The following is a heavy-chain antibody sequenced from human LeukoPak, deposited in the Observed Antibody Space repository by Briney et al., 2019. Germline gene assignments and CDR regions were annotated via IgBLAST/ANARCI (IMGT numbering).Heavy chain of an antibody. CDR3: AKLGNQWELRLDY. J-gene: IGHJ4*02. CDR2: ISTSGRT. D-gene: IGHD1-26*01. CDR1: GGSISDYY. V-gene: IGHV4-4*07. Sequence: PSETLSLTCTVFGGSISDYYWSWIRQTAGKGLEWIGHISTSGRTNYNPSLKSRVTMSVDTSKNQFSLKLGSVTAADTAVYYRAKLGNQWELRLDYWGQGTLVTVSS.